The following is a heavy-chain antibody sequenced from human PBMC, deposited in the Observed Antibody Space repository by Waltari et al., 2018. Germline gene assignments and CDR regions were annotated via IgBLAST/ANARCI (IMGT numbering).Heavy chain of an antibody. D-gene: IGHD2-15*01. CDR1: GGPFSGYY. CDR3: ARSCSGGICPPHDY. CDR2: INHSGST. J-gene: IGHJ4*02. Sequence: QVQLQQRGAGLLKPSETLSLPCAAHGGPFSGYYWRWSRPPPGKGLEWIGEINHSGSTNYNPSLKSRVTISVDTSKNQFSLKLSSVTAADTAVYYCARSCSGGICPPHDYWGQGTLVTVSS. V-gene: IGHV4-34*01.